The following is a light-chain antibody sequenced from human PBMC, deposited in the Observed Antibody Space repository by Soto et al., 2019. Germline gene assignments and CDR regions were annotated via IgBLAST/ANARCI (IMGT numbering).Light chain of an antibody. CDR2: GAS. CDR1: QSITSS. V-gene: IGKV3-15*01. CDR3: QQYYSIPWT. Sequence: IRMSQSPATPSVYPGERATLSCRAGQSITSSLAWYQQKPGQAPRLLIYGASTRATGIPPRFSGSGSGTEFTLTISSLQAEDVAVYYCQQYYSIPWTFGQGTKVDIK. J-gene: IGKJ1*01.